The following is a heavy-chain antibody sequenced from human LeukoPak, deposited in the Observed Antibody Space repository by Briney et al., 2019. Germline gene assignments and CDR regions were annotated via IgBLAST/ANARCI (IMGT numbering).Heavy chain of an antibody. CDR1: GGSFSGYY. J-gene: IGHJ4*02. D-gene: IGHD5-12*01. CDR3: ARPTADSGYDYYFDY. Sequence: SETLSLTCAVYGGSFSGYYWSWIHQPPGKGLEWIGEINHSGSTNYNPSLKSRVTISVDTSKNQFSLKLSSVTAADTAVYYCARPTADSGYDYYFDYWGQGTLVTVSS. CDR2: INHSGST. V-gene: IGHV4-34*01.